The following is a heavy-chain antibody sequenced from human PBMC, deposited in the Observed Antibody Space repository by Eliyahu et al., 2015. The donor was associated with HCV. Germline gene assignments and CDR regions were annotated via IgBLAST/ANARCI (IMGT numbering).Heavy chain of an antibody. CDR2: IKRDGSEK. J-gene: IGHJ6*02. D-gene: IGHD7-27*01. V-gene: IGHV3-7*01. CDR3: TSGEIDV. CDR1: GFMFSNSW. Sequence: EVQLVQYGGGLVQPGGSXRLSCAASGFMFSNSWMTWVRQAPGKGLEWVANIKRDGSEKYYVDSVKGRFTIFRDNAKNSLYLQMNSLRAEDTAVYYCTSGEIDVWGQGTTVTVSS.